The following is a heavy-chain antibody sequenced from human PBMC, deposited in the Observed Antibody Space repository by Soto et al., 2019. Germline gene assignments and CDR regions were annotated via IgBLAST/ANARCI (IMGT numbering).Heavy chain of an antibody. V-gene: IGHV3-33*01. J-gene: IGHJ4*02. D-gene: IGHD1-7*01. Sequence: QKYLVESGGGVVQPGGSLRLSCVASGSIFSGYGMHWVRQAPGTGLEWVAVIWYDGSNKNYADSVKGRFTISRDNSKNMLYRQMDSLRAEDTAVYYCARDGIGGTVFRGFCDYWGQGTLVTVSS. CDR1: GSIFSGYG. CDR2: IWYDGSNK. CDR3: ARDGIGGTVFRGFCDY.